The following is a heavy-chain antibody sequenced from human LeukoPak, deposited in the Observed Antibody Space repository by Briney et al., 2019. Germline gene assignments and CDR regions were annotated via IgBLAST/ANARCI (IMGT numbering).Heavy chain of an antibody. CDR1: GGSFSGYY. Sequence: SETLSLTCAVYGGSFSGYYWSWIRQPPGKGLEWIGEINHSGSTNYNPSLKSRVTISVDTSKNQFSLKLSSVTAADTAVYYCASGSTTVTFFDYWGQGTLVTVSS. CDR3: ASGSTTVTFFDY. D-gene: IGHD4-17*01. CDR2: INHSGST. J-gene: IGHJ4*02. V-gene: IGHV4-34*01.